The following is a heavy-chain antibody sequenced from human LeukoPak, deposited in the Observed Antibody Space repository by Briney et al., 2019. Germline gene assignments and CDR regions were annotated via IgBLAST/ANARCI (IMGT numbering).Heavy chain of an antibody. CDR2: IYYSGST. D-gene: IGHD5-24*01. V-gene: IGHV4-59*08. J-gene: IGHJ4*02. CDR3: ARHSNSYFGY. CDR1: GGSISSYY. Sequence: SETLSLTCTVSGGSISSYYWSWIRQPPGKGLEWIGYIYYSGSTNYNPSLKSRVTISVDTSKNQSSLKLSSVTAADTAVYYCARHSNSYFGYWGQGTLVTVSS.